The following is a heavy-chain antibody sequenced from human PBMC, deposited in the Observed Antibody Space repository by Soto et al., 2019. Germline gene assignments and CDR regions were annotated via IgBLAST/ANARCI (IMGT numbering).Heavy chain of an antibody. CDR1: GFTFSSYG. CDR2: RSYDGSNK. D-gene: IGHD6-13*01. CDR3: ARDLFKNSASWPSY. Sequence: QMQLVESGRGAVQPGRSLRLSCAASGFTFSSYGMHWVRQAPGKGLEWAAVRSYDGSNKFYADSVEGRFTISRDNSKNILYLQMDSLRAEDTAVYYCARDLFKNSASWPSYWGRVTLVTVSS. V-gene: IGHV3-30*03. J-gene: IGHJ4*02.